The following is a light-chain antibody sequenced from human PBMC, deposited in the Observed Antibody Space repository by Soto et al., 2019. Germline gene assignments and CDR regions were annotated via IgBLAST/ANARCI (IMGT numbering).Light chain of an antibody. CDR3: QQSYSITWT. V-gene: IGKV1-39*01. CDR2: AAS. J-gene: IGKJ1*01. CDR1: QSVAGY. Sequence: DIQMTQAPSSLSASVGDRVTLTCRASQSVAGYLNWYQQKPGGAPHLLIYAASTLQSGVPSRFSGSGSGTDFKLTISSLQPEDFATYSCQQSYSITWTFGQGTKVDIK.